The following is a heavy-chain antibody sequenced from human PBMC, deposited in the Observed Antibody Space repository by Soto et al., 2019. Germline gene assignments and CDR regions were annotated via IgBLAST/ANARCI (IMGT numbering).Heavy chain of an antibody. D-gene: IGHD3-22*01. CDR2: IYSSGST. V-gene: IGHV4-39*01. J-gene: IGHJ3*01. Sequence: SETLSLTCTVSCGSISRSTYYRGWLRQPPGKGLEWIGSIYSSGSTYYHPSLKSRVTISVDTSKNQFFLRLSSVTAADTAVYYCATPVTSGYQALEVWGQGTMVTVS. CDR3: ATPVTSGYQALEV. CDR1: CGSISRSTYY.